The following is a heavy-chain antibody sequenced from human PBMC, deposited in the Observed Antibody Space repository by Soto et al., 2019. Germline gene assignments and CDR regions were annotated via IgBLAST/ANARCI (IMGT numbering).Heavy chain of an antibody. CDR2: IYYSGST. J-gene: IGHJ6*02. V-gene: IGHV4-61*01. Sequence: QVQLQESGPGLVKPSETLSLTCTVSGGSVSSGSYYWSWIRQPPGKGLEWIGYIYYSGSTNYNPSLNSRGTISVDTSKNQFSLKLSSVTAADTAVYYCAREYYYDSSGYSPPYGMDVWGQGTTVTVSS. CDR1: GGSVSSGSYY. CDR3: AREYYYDSSGYSPPYGMDV. D-gene: IGHD3-22*01.